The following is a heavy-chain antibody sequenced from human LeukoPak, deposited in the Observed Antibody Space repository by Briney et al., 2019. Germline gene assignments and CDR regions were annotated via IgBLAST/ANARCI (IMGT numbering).Heavy chain of an antibody. CDR2: IYYSGGA. J-gene: IGHJ5*01. V-gene: IGHV4-59*01. CDR3: ARGEAGTSWFDS. CDR1: GASMSSYY. D-gene: IGHD6-13*01. Sequence: PSETLSLTCTVSGASMSSYYWSLIRQPPGKGLEWIGYIYYSGGANYNPSLTSRVTISVDTSKNQFSLKLSSVTAADTAVYFCARGEAGTSWFDSWGQGTLVTVSS.